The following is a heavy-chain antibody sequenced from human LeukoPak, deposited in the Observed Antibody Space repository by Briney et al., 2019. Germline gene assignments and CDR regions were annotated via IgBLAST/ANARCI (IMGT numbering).Heavy chain of an antibody. CDR1: GFTFSSYG. CDR3: ARDRYYDSSGYCDY. D-gene: IGHD3-22*01. CDR2: ISYDGSNK. V-gene: IGHV3-30*03. Sequence: GGSLRLSCAASGFTFSSYGMHWVRQAPGKELEWVAVISYDGSNKYYADSVKGRFTISRDNSKNTLYLQMNSLRAEDTAVYYCARDRYYDSSGYCDYWGQGTLVTVSS. J-gene: IGHJ4*02.